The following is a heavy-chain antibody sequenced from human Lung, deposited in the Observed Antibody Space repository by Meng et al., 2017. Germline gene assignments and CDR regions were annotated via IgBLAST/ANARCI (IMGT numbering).Heavy chain of an antibody. CDR1: GYTFTGYY. CDR2: INPSDGYT. CDR3: TRDHSTADVTVWWFDP. D-gene: IGHD4-17*01. Sequence: QVQLVQSGAEMKKPGASVKVSCKASGYTFTGYYIHWVRQAPGQGLEWMGIINPSDGYTMYEQKFQDRITITGDTSTGTVYMELSGLRSEDTAVYYCTRDHSTADVTVWWFDPWGQGTLVTVSS. J-gene: IGHJ5*02. V-gene: IGHV1-46*01.